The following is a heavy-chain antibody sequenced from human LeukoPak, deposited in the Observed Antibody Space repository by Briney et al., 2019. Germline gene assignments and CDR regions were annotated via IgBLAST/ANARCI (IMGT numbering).Heavy chain of an antibody. CDR3: ARAAAGRGFGGYYYYYMDV. V-gene: IGHV4-59*01. D-gene: IGHD3-16*01. CDR2: IYYSGST. J-gene: IGHJ6*03. Sequence: SETLSLTCTVSGGSISSYYWSWIRQPPGKGLEWIGYIYYSGSTNYNPSLKSRVTISVDTSKNQFSLKLSSVTAADTAVYYCARAAAGRGFGGYYYYYMDVWGKGTTVTVSS. CDR1: GGSISSYY.